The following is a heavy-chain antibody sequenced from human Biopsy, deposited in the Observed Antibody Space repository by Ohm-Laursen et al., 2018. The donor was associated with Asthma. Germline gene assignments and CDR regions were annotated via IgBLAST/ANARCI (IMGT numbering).Heavy chain of an antibody. V-gene: IGHV3-53*01. CDR3: ARGGYCSGGSCYPLDY. CDR1: GFAVSRDH. Sequence: SLRLSCAASGFAVSRDHMFWVRQAPGKGLEWVSVIYSGGTSHTADSVRGRFTISRDYSKNTLYLQMHSLRAEDTAVYYCARGGYCSGGSCYPLDYWGQGTLVNVSS. D-gene: IGHD2-15*01. CDR2: IYSGGTS. J-gene: IGHJ4*02.